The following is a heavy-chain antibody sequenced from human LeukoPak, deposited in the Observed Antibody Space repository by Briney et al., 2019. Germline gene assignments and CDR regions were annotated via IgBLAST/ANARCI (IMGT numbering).Heavy chain of an antibody. V-gene: IGHV4-59*01. CDR3: ARGAAPGYYYGMDV. Sequence: SETLSLTCTVSGGSITSYYWSWIRQPPGKALEWIGYIYYSGSTNYNPSLKSRVTISVDTSKNQFSLKLSSVTAADTAVYYCARGAAPGYYYGMDVWGQGTTVTVSS. CDR2: IYYSGST. J-gene: IGHJ6*02. D-gene: IGHD6-6*01. CDR1: GGSITSYY.